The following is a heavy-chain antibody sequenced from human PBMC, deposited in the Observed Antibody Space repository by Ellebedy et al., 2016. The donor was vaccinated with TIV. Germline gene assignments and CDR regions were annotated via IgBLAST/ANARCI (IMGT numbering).Heavy chain of an antibody. CDR1: GFTFSSYS. CDR2: SSSSTSYI. D-gene: IGHD6-19*01. J-gene: IGHJ4*02. V-gene: IGHV3-21*01. CDR3: ARDQGWAVAGTTRFDY. Sequence: PGGSLRLSCAASGFTFSSYSMNRVRQAPGKGLEWVSCSSSSTSYIYYADSVKGRFTISRDNVKNSLYLQMNSLRAEDTAVYYCARDQGWAVAGTTRFDYWGQGTLVTVSS.